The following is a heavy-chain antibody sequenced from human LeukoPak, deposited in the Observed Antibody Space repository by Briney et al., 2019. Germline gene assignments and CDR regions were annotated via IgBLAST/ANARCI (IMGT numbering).Heavy chain of an antibody. V-gene: IGHV6-1*01. J-gene: IGHJ4*02. CDR3: ATGGPVTGYHY. CDR2: TYYRSKWYN. CDR1: GDSFSSNSAG. D-gene: IGHD3-9*01. Sequence: SQTLSLTCAISGDSFSSNSAGWNWIRQSPSRGLEWLGRTYYRSKWYNDYAVSVKSRITINPDTSKNQFSLQLNSVTPEDTAVYYCATGGPVTGYHYWGQGTLVTVSS.